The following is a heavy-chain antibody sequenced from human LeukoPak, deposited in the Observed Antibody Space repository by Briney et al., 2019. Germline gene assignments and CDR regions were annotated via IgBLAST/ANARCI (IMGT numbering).Heavy chain of an antibody. Sequence: PGGSLRLSCTASGFSFSTYSMIWVRQAPGKGPEWVSEISAGGSRTYYTDAVKGRFTVARDNSRNTVYLEMNSPRADDTAVYYCARGTSGAFDHWGQGTLVTVSS. CDR1: GFSFSTYS. CDR3: ARGTSGAFDH. CDR2: ISAGGSRT. V-gene: IGHV3-23*01. D-gene: IGHD2-2*01. J-gene: IGHJ4*02.